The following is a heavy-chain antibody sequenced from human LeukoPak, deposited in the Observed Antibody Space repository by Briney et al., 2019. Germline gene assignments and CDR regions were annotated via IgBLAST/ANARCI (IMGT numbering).Heavy chain of an antibody. V-gene: IGHV3-43D*04. Sequence: GGSLRLSCAASGFTFDDYAMHWIRQAPGKGLEWVSLISWDGGSTYYADSVKGRFTISRDNSKNSLYLQMNSLRAEDTALYYCAKAGHGSLYYFDYWGQGTLVTVSS. D-gene: IGHD1-14*01. CDR1: GFTFDDYA. CDR3: AKAGHGSLYYFDY. CDR2: ISWDGGST. J-gene: IGHJ4*02.